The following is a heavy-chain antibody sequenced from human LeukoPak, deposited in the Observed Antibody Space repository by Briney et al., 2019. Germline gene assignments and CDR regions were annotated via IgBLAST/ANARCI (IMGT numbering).Heavy chain of an antibody. CDR2: IRYDGTNK. J-gene: IGHJ4*02. CDR3: AKGLTVNFDY. Sequence: GGSLRLSCAASSFTFITYGMHWLRQAPGKGLEWVAFIRYDGTNKYYADSVKGRFTISRDSSKNTLYLQMNSLRAEDTAVYYCAKGLTVNFDYWGQGTLVTVSS. V-gene: IGHV3-30*02. CDR1: SFTFITYG. D-gene: IGHD3-9*01.